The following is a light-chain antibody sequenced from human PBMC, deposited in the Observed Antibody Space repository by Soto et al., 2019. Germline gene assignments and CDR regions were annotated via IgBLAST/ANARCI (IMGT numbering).Light chain of an antibody. V-gene: IGLV2-8*01. Sequence: QSALTQPPSASGSPGQSVTISCTGTSIDVGDYNYVSWYQQHPGKAPKLMIYEVSKRPSGVPDRFSGSKSGNTASLTVSGLQAEDEADYYCSSHAGSNRVFGTGTKVTVL. CDR2: EVS. CDR1: SIDVGDYNY. J-gene: IGLJ1*01. CDR3: SSHAGSNRV.